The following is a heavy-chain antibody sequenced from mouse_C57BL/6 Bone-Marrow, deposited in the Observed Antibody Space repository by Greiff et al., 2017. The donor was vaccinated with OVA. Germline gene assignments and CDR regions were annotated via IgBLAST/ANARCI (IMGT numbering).Heavy chain of an antibody. D-gene: IGHD1-1*01. CDR3: ARSNYYGSSYRFDY. CDR2: IYPRSGNT. CDR1: GYTFTSYG. V-gene: IGHV1-81*01. J-gene: IGHJ3*01. Sequence: QVQLQQSGAELARPGASVKLSCKASGYTFTSYGISWVKQRTGQGLEWIGEIYPRSGNTYYNEKFKGKATLTADKSSSTAYMELRSLTSEDSAVYFCARSNYYGSSYRFDYWGQGTLVTVSA.